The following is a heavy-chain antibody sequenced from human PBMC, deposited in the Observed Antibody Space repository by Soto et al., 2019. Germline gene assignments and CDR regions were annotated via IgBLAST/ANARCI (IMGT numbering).Heavy chain of an antibody. CDR3: ARETGYSSSSGSYWFDP. Sequence: QVQLVQSGAEVKKPGSSVNVSCKASGGTFSSYAISWVRQAPGQGLEWMGGIIPIFGTANYAQKFQGRVTITADESTSTAYMELSSLRTEDTAVYYCARETGYSSSSGSYWFDPWGQGTLVTVSS. D-gene: IGHD6-6*01. CDR2: IIPIFGTA. J-gene: IGHJ5*02. CDR1: GGTFSSYA. V-gene: IGHV1-69*01.